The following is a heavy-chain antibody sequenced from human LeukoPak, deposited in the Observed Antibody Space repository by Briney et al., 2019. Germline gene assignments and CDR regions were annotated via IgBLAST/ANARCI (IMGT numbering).Heavy chain of an antibody. Sequence: RGSLRLSCAASGFTFSSYGMHWVRQAPGEGLEWVAYIGYDGSKKYYSDSEKGRFTISRDNSKNTVHLQMNSLRAADTALYFCARDLGGIYYIVYWGQDTRVTVSS. CDR3: ARDLGGIYYIVY. V-gene: IGHV3-30*02. CDR2: IGYDGSKK. CDR1: GFTFSSYG. D-gene: IGHD1-1*01. J-gene: IGHJ4*02.